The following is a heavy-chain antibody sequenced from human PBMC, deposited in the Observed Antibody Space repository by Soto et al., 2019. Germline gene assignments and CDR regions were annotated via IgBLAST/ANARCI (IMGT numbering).Heavy chain of an antibody. J-gene: IGHJ4*02. CDR1: GGSFSGYF. V-gene: IGHV4-34*01. CDR3: ARGEQIIDY. CDR2: INHSGST. Sequence: PSETLSLTCAVYGGSFSGYFWSWIRQPPGKGLEWIGEINHSGSTNYNPSLKSRVTMSVDTSKNQFSLKLSSVTAADTAVYYCARGEQIIDYWGQGTLVTVS.